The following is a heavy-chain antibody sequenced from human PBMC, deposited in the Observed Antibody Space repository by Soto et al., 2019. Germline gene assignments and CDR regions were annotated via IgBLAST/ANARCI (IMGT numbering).Heavy chain of an antibody. CDR1: GFTFSSHA. D-gene: IGHD2-15*01. Sequence: GGSLRLSCAVSGFTFSSHAMSWVRQAPGKGLECVSSITGSGDSTYYADSVKGRVTMTTDTSTSTAYMELRSLRSDDTAVYYCARDAVVVVAATPFWFDPWGQGTLVTVSS. J-gene: IGHJ5*02. V-gene: IGHV3-23*01. CDR2: ITGSGDST. CDR3: ARDAVVVVAATPFWFDP.